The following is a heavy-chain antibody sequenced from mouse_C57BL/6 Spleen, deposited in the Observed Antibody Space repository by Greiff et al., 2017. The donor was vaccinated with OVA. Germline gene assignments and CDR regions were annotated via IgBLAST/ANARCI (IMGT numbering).Heavy chain of an antibody. CDR2: INPSNGGT. V-gene: IGHV1-53*01. CDR1: GYTFTSYW. CDR3: AGCRCYVWYLDD. Sequence: QVQLQQPGTELVKPGASVKLSCKASGYTFTSYWMHWVKQRPGQGLEWIGDINPSNGGTNYNEKFKSKATLTVDKSSSTAYMQLSSLTSEDSAVYYCAGCRCYVWYLDDWGKGTTVTVSS. J-gene: IGHJ1*03. D-gene: IGHD1-1*01.